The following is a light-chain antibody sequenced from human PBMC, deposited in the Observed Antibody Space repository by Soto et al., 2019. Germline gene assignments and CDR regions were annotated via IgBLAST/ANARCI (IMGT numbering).Light chain of an antibody. J-gene: IGKJ5*01. Sequence: DIQMSQSPSSLSASVGDRVTITCQASQDISNFLNWYHQTAGKAPRLLIYAASSLQSGVPSRFSGSGSGTDFTLAISSLQPEDFATYYCQQSYSTSITFGQGTRLEI. CDR3: QQSYSTSIT. CDR1: QDISNF. CDR2: AAS. V-gene: IGKV1-39*01.